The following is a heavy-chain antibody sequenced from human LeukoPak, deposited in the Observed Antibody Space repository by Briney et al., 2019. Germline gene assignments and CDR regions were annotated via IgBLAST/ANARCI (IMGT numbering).Heavy chain of an antibody. D-gene: IGHD3-10*01. V-gene: IGHV3-23*01. CDR2: ISGSGDIT. CDR3: AKGRYYGSGSYLNSLDY. J-gene: IGHJ4*02. Sequence: PGGSLRLSCAASGFTFSSYVISWVRQAPGKGLEWVSLISGSGDITNYADSVKGRFTISRDNSKNTLYLQLNSLRAEDTAVYSCAKGRYYGSGSYLNSLDYWGQGTLVTVSS. CDR1: GFTFSSYV.